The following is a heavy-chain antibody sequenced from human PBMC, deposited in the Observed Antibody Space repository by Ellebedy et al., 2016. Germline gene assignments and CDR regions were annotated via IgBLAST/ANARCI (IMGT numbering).Heavy chain of an antibody. J-gene: IGHJ3*02. CDR3: ARDLVVPAAPWGKGSSGGNAFDI. D-gene: IGHD2-2*01. CDR2: IYYSGST. CDR1: GGSISSSSYY. Sequence: SETLSLTXTVSGGSISSSSYYWGWIRQPPGKGLEWIGSIYYSGSTYYNPSLKSRVTISVDTSKNQFSLKLSSVTAADTAVYYCARDLVVPAAPWGKGSSGGNAFDIWGQGTMVTVSS. V-gene: IGHV4-39*07.